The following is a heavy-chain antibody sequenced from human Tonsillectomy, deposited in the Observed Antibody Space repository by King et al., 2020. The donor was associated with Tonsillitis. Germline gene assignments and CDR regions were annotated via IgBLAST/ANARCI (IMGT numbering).Heavy chain of an antibody. CDR2: MSPNMGNT. V-gene: IGHV1-8*01. CDR3: ASGIDAGVDY. Sequence: VQLVESGAEVKEPGASVKVSCKASGYTFTVYDINWVRQATGQGLEWMGWMSPNMGNTGYARKFQGRVTMTRDTSISTAYMELSSLRSEDTAVYYCASGIDAGVDYWGQGTLVTVSS. CDR1: GYTFTVYD. D-gene: IGHD2-8*01. J-gene: IGHJ4*02.